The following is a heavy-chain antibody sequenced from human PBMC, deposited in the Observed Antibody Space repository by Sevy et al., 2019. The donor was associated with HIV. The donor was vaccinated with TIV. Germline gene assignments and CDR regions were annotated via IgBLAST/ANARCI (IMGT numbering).Heavy chain of an antibody. J-gene: IGHJ5*02. CDR1: GFTFDDYP. D-gene: IGHD3-10*01. CDR3: ARGSRSYYIYSNWFDP. CDR2: ISWDGGNT. V-gene: IGHV3-43*01. Sequence: GGSLRLSCAASGFTFDDYPMHWVRQAPGKGLEWVSLISWDGGNTYYADSVKGRFTISRDNSKNSMYLQMNSLRAEDTALYYCARGSRSYYIYSNWFDPWGQGTLVTVSS.